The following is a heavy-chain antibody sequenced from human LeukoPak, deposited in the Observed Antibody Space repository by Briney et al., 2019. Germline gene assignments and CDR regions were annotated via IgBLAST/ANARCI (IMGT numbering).Heavy chain of an antibody. D-gene: IGHD6-19*01. J-gene: IGHJ5*02. CDR3: ARGQPQRYNSDWYVNWFDP. CDR2: IYYSGTT. Sequence: SETLSLTRTVSGASISSSYWSWIRQPPGKGLEWIGYIYYSGTTKYNPSLRSRVTISIDTSKNQFSLKVNSVTAADTAVYYCARGQPQRYNSDWYVNWFDPWGQGTLVSVSP. CDR1: GASISSSY. V-gene: IGHV4-59*01.